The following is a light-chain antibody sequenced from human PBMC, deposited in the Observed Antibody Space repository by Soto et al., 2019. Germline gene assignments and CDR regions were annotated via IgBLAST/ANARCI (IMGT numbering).Light chain of an antibody. V-gene: IGKV3-20*01. CDR2: AAS. CDR3: QQYDTSPRT. Sequence: EIVLTQSPGTLSLSPGDRATLSCRASQNFGSGYLAWYQQKPGQAPRILIYAASSRATGIPDRFSGSGSGTDFSLTISRLEPEDFAVYYCQQYDTSPRTFGQGTKVEI. CDR1: QNFGSGY. J-gene: IGKJ1*01.